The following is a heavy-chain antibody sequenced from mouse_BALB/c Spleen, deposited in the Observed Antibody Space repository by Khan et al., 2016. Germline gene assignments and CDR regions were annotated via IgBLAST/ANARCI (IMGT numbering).Heavy chain of an antibody. Sequence: EVQLQESRPDLVKPSQSLSLTCTVTGYSISSGYSWHWIRQFPGNKLEWMAYIHYSGSTNYNPSLKSRISITRDTSKNQFFLQLISVTTEDTATYYCTRGDYYGSGYWGQGTTLTVSS. CDR2: IHYSGST. V-gene: IGHV3-1*02. CDR1: GYSISSGYS. J-gene: IGHJ2*01. D-gene: IGHD1-1*01. CDR3: TRGDYYGSGY.